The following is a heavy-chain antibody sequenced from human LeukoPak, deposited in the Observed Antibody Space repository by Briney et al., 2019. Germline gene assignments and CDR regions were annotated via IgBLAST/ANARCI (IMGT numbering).Heavy chain of an antibody. CDR3: ARLITMVRGVSRFDY. J-gene: IGHJ4*02. CDR2: IYTSGST. V-gene: IGHV4-61*02. D-gene: IGHD3-10*01. CDR1: GGSISSGSYY. Sequence: SETLSLTCTVSGGSISSGSYYWSWIRQPAGKGLEWIGRIYTSGSTNYNPSLKSRVTISVDTSKNQFSLKLSSVTAADTAVYYCARLITMVRGVSRFDYWGQGTLVTVSS.